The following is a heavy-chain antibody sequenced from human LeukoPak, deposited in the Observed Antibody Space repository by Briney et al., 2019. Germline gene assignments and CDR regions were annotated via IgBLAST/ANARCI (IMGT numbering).Heavy chain of an antibody. V-gene: IGHV5-51*01. CDR2: IYPGDSDT. CDR1: GYSFTTYW. J-gene: IGHJ3*02. D-gene: IGHD6-19*01. CDR3: ARHQYSGGWSYAFDI. Sequence: GESLKISCKSSGYSFTTYWIAWVRQMPGKGLEWMGIIYPGDSDTRYSPSFQGQVTISADKSTNTAYLQWNSLKASDTAMYYCARHQYSGGWSYAFDIWGQGTMVTVSS.